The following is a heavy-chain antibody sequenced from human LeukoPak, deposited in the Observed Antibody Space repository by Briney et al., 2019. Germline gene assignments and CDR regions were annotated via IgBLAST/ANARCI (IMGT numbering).Heavy chain of an antibody. J-gene: IGHJ3*02. V-gene: IGHV3-7*01. CDR2: INQDGSKK. Sequence: GGSLRLSCVASRFTFSNYWMSWVRQAPGKGLEWVANINQDGSKKRYADSMKGRFTISRDNAKNSLYLQMNSLRDEDTAVYYCARDHHSYYYDSSGYINAFDIWGQGTMVTVSS. CDR3: ARDHHSYYYDSSGYINAFDI. D-gene: IGHD3-22*01. CDR1: RFTFSNYW.